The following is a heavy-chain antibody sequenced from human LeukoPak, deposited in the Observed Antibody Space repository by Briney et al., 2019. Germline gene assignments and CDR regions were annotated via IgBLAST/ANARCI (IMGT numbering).Heavy chain of an antibody. J-gene: IGHJ4*02. Sequence: GGSLRLSCAASGFTFSSYEMNWVRQAPGKGLEWVSALSGSGSTTYYADSVKGRFTISRDNSKNTLFLEMNSLRVEDTAVYYCAKAGYSSSWPLDYWGQGTQVTVSS. CDR2: LSGSGSTT. D-gene: IGHD6-13*01. CDR1: GFTFSSYE. V-gene: IGHV3-23*01. CDR3: AKAGYSSSWPLDY.